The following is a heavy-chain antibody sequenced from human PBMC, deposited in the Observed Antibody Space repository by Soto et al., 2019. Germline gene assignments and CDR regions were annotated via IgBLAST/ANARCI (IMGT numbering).Heavy chain of an antibody. CDR3: SKNGTTWFAS. CDR2: ISVFNGYA. D-gene: IGHD1-1*01. CDR1: GYSFHNSG. J-gene: IGHJ5*01. V-gene: IGHV1-18*01. Sequence: QVQLVQSGPELKKPGASVKVSCKTFGYSFHNSGISWVRQAPGQGLEWMGWISVFNGYAHYAQKFQGRVIMTADTFTNTAYMELRGLRSDDPAMYYCSKNGTTWFASWGQGSPVTVSS.